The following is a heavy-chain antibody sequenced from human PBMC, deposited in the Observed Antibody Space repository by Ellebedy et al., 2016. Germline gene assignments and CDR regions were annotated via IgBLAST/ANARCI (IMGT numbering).Heavy chain of an antibody. D-gene: IGHD1-26*01. CDR3: ARDLQVGASPDWVDY. V-gene: IGHV3-33*01. CDR2: IWYDGSNK. CDR1: GFTFSSYG. J-gene: IGHJ4*02. Sequence: GGSLRLSCAASGFTFSSYGMHWVRQAPGKGLEWVAVIWYDGSNKYYAASVKGRLTISRDNSKNTLYLQMNSLRAEDTAVYYCARDLQVGASPDWVDYWGQGTLVTVSS.